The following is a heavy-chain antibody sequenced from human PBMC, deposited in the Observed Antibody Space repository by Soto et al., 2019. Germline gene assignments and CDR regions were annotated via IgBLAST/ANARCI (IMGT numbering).Heavy chain of an antibody. D-gene: IGHD3-10*01. CDR3: AREDGSGSYYHYYYGMDV. CDR1: GFTFSSYS. J-gene: IGHJ6*02. CDR2: ISSSSSSTI. Sequence: GGSLRLSCAASGFTFSSYSMNWVRQAPGKGLEWVSYISSSSSSTIYYADSVKGRFTISRDNAKNSLYLQMNSLRDEDTAVYYCAREDGSGSYYHYYYGMDVWGQGTTVTVS. V-gene: IGHV3-48*02.